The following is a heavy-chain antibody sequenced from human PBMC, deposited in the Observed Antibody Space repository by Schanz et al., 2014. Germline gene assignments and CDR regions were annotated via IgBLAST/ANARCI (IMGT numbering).Heavy chain of an antibody. Sequence: EVQLVESGGGLIQPGGSLRLSCAASGFTFSSYAMSWVRQAPGKGLEWVSGITGASDHIDYADSVKGRFTISRDNSKNTLYLQMNSLRAEDTAVYYCAKGRFGELSAFDIWGQGTMVTVSS. J-gene: IGHJ3*02. CDR2: ITGASDHI. V-gene: IGHV3-23*04. CDR1: GFTFSSYA. CDR3: AKGRFGELSAFDI. D-gene: IGHD3-10*01.